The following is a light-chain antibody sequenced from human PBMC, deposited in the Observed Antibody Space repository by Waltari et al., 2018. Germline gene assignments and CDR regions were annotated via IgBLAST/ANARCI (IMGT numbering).Light chain of an antibody. V-gene: IGLV5-37*01. J-gene: IGLJ3*02. CDR2: YNSDSEK. CDR3: MFWPSNVWV. CDR1: SDFNVGDFI. Sequence: QPVLTQPPSSSASPGESARLTCTLPSDFNVGDFIIYWYQQRPGSPPRFLLYYNSDSEKAQGSGVPSSFSGSKDASANAVILLISGLQSEDEADYYCMFWPSNVWVFGGGTKLTVL.